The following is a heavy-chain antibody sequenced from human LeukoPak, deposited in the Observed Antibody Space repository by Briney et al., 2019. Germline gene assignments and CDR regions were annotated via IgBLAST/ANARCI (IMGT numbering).Heavy chain of an antibody. J-gene: IGHJ4*02. V-gene: IGHV4-59*01. Sequence: PSETLSLTRTVSGGPISSYYWSWIRQPPGKGLEWIGYIYSSGYTNHNPSLKSRVTMSVDTSKSQFSLKLTSVTAADTAVYYCARLAGVIAVADWGQGTLVTVSS. CDR2: IYSSGYT. CDR1: GGPISSYY. D-gene: IGHD6-19*01. CDR3: ARLAGVIAVAD.